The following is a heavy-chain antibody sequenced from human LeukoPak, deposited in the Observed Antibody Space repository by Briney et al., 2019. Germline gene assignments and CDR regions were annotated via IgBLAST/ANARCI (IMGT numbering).Heavy chain of an antibody. CDR3: TRVPRETIAEGY. Sequence: SETLSLTCTVSGGSISSYYWSWIRQPPGKGLEWIGYIYYSGSTNYNPSLKSRVTISVDTSKNQFSLKLSSVTAADTAVYYCTRVPRETIAEGYWGQGTLVTVSS. CDR1: GGSISSYY. CDR2: IYYSGST. J-gene: IGHJ4*02. D-gene: IGHD6-13*01. V-gene: IGHV4-59*01.